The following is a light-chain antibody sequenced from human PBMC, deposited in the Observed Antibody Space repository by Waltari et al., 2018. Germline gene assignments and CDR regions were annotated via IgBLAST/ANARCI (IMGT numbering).Light chain of an antibody. CDR1: QSISSW. V-gene: IGKV1-5*03. J-gene: IGKJ1*01. Sequence: DIQMTQSPSTLSASVGDRVTITCRASQSISSWLAWYQKKPGKAPKPLIYKASSLESGVPSRFRGSGSGTEFPLTISSLQPDDFATYYCQQYNSFWTFGQGTKVEIK. CDR3: QQYNSFWT. CDR2: KAS.